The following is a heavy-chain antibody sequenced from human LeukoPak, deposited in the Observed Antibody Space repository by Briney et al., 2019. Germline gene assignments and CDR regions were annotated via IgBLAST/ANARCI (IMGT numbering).Heavy chain of an antibody. D-gene: IGHD6-6*01. CDR3: ATPYSSSLGYFDL. CDR2: IYYSGST. V-gene: IGHV4-39*01. J-gene: IGHJ2*01. CDR1: GGSISSSSYY. Sequence: PSETLSLTCTVSGGSISSSSYYWGWIRQPPGTGLEWIGSIYYSGSTYYNPSLKSRVTISVDTSKNQFSLKLSSVTAADTAVYYCATPYSSSLGYFDLWGRGTLVTVSS.